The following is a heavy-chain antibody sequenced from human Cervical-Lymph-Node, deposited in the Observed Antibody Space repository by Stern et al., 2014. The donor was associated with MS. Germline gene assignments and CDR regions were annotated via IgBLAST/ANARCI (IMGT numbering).Heavy chain of an antibody. CDR3: ARHGGWKSSPDY. Sequence: VQLEESGPGLVKPSETLSLTCTVSGGSISSYYWSWIRQSPGKGLEWIGYIYYSGSTNYNPSLKSRVTISVDTSKNHFSLKLSSVTAADTAVYYCARHGGWKSSPDYWGQGTLVTVSS. J-gene: IGHJ4*02. V-gene: IGHV4-59*08. CDR1: GGSISSYY. CDR2: IYYSGST. D-gene: IGHD6-19*01.